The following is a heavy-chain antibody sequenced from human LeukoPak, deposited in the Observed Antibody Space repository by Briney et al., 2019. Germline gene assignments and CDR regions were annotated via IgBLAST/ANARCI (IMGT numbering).Heavy chain of an antibody. Sequence: GASLRLSCAAFGFTFSTYAMTWVRQAPGKGLEWVSFISGSGGSTYYADSVKGRFTISRDNAKNSLYLQMNSLRAEDTAVYYCARGSPLHYYYYYGMDVWGQGTTVTVSS. D-gene: IGHD6-6*01. V-gene: IGHV3-23*01. J-gene: IGHJ6*02. CDR3: ARGSPLHYYYYYGMDV. CDR1: GFTFSTYA. CDR2: ISGSGGST.